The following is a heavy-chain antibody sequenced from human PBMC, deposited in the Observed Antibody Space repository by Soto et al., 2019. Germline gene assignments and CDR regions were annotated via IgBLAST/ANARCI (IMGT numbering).Heavy chain of an antibody. J-gene: IGHJ5*02. CDR3: ARVCLYGDYDPNKVTFDP. V-gene: IGHV4-61*01. D-gene: IGHD4-17*01. Sequence: KPSETLSLTCTVSGGSVSSGSYYWSWIRQPPGKGLEWIGYIYYSGSTNYNPSLKSRVTISVDTSKNQFSLKLSSVTAADTAVYYCARVCLYGDYDPNKVTFDPWGQGTLVTVSS. CDR1: GGSVSSGSYY. CDR2: IYYSGST.